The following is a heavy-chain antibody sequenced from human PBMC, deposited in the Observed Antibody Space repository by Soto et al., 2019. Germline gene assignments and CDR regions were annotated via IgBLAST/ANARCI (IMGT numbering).Heavy chain of an antibody. Sequence: QVQLQESGPGLVKPSETLSLTCTVSGGSISSYYWSWIRQPPGKGLEWIGYISYSGSTNYNPSLKSRVTISVDTSKNQFSLKLSSVTAADTAVYYCASWGGIGYDPGLYWGQGTLVTVSS. CDR2: ISYSGST. D-gene: IGHD5-12*01. V-gene: IGHV4-59*01. J-gene: IGHJ4*02. CDR3: ASWGGIGYDPGLY. CDR1: GGSISSYY.